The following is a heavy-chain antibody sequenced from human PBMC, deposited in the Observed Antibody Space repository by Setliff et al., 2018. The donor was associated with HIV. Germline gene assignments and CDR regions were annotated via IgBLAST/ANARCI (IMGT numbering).Heavy chain of an antibody. Sequence: GGSLRLSCVASGFTFSTFAMHWVRQAPGKGLEWVSAISPTGTGTYYADSVRGRFTISRDNAKNSLYLQMNSLRAEDTAVYYCARDNYNFWSGYPTVEGSNWFDPWGQGTLVTVSS. D-gene: IGHD3-3*01. V-gene: IGHV3-21*01. CDR1: GFTFSTFA. CDR3: ARDNYNFWSGYPTVEGSNWFDP. CDR2: ISPTGTGT. J-gene: IGHJ5*02.